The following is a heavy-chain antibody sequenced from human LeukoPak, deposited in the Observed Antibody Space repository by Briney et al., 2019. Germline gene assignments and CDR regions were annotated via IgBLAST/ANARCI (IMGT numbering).Heavy chain of an antibody. CDR3: ARDRGLRFLEWLSPFDP. CDR1: GYTLTGYY. D-gene: IGHD3-3*01. CDR2: INPNSGGT. Sequence: GASVKVSCKASGYTLTGYYMHWVRQAPGQGLEWMGWINPNSGGTNYAQKFQGRVTMTRDTSISTAYMELSRLRSDDTAVYYCARDRGLRFLEWLSPFDPWGQGTLVTVSS. V-gene: IGHV1-2*02. J-gene: IGHJ5*02.